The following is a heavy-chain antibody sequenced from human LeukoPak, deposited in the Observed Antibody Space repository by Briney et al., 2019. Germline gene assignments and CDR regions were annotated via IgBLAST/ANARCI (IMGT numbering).Heavy chain of an antibody. CDR3: ARTPYCGGDCYVDY. CDR2: IDWDDDK. D-gene: IGHD2-21*02. CDR1: GFSLSTSGMR. J-gene: IGHJ4*02. V-gene: IGHV2-70*04. Sequence: SGPALVQPTQTLTLTCTFSGFSLSTSGMRVSWIRQPPGKALEWLARIDWDDDKFYIASLKTRLTISKDTSKNQVVLTMTNMDPVDTATYYCARTPYCGGDCYVDYWGQGTLVTVSS.